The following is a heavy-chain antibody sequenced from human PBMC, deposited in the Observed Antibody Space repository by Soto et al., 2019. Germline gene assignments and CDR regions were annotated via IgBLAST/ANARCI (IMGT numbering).Heavy chain of an antibody. CDR1: GGSISNHY. V-gene: IGHV4-59*08. CDR2: IYYSGST. CDR3: ARGVTSWSGYYLAFDI. J-gene: IGHJ3*02. Sequence: PSLTLPLTWTVSGGSISNHYWSLIRQPQGKGLERIGYIYYSGSTNYNPSLKSRVTISVDTSKNQFSLKLSSVTAADTAVYYCARGVTSWSGYYLAFDIWGQGTMVTVSS. D-gene: IGHD3-3*01.